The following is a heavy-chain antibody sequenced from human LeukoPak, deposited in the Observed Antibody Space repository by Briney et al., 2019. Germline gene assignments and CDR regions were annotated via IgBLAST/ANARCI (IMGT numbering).Heavy chain of an antibody. V-gene: IGHV3-21*01. Sequence: SGGSLRLSCAASGFSFSSYSMNCVRQAPGKGLEWVSCISSGNIYIYYADSVKGRFTISRDNAKNSLFLQMNSLRAEDTAVYYCARDWNSMGYYYHMDVWGKGTTVTVSS. J-gene: IGHJ6*03. CDR2: ISSGNIYI. CDR3: ARDWNSMGYYYHMDV. CDR1: GFSFSSYS. D-gene: IGHD2/OR15-2a*01.